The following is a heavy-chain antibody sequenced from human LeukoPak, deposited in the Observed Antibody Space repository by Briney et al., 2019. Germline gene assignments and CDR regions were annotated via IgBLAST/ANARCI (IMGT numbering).Heavy chain of an antibody. D-gene: IGHD6-19*01. CDR1: GFTFSSYA. CDR2: ISAGGAST. J-gene: IGHJ4*02. V-gene: IGHV3-23*01. Sequence: PGGSLRLSCAASGFTFSSYAMSWVRQAPGKGLDWVSAISAGGASTHYADSVRGRFTISRDNSKNTLYLQMNSLRAEDTAVYYCAKDFRWLAPGYYFDYWGQGTLVTVSS. CDR3: AKDFRWLAPGYYFDY.